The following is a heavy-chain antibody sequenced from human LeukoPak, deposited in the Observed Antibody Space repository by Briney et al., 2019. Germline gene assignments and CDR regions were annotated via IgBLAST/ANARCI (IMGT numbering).Heavy chain of an antibody. Sequence: GGSLRLSRAASGFTFSSYAMSWVRQAPGKGLEWVSGISGSGGSTYHADSVKGRFTISRDNSKNTLYLQMNSLRAEDTAVYYCAKGPYSSGWYYFDYWGQGTLVTVSS. CDR3: AKGPYSSGWYYFDY. D-gene: IGHD6-19*01. V-gene: IGHV3-23*01. J-gene: IGHJ4*02. CDR2: ISGSGGST. CDR1: GFTFSSYA.